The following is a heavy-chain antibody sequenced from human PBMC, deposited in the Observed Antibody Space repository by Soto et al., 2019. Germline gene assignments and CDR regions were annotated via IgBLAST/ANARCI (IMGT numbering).Heavy chain of an antibody. CDR3: ARAPITMVRGVIISGYYFDY. J-gene: IGHJ4*02. CDR2: INPNSGGT. Sequence: GASVKVSCKASGYTFTGYYMHWVRQAPGQGLEWMGWINPNSGGTNYAQKFQGWVTMTRDTSISTAYMELSRLRSDDTAVYYCARAPITMVRGVIISGYYFDYWGQGTLVTVS. CDR1: GYTFTGYY. D-gene: IGHD3-10*01. V-gene: IGHV1-2*04.